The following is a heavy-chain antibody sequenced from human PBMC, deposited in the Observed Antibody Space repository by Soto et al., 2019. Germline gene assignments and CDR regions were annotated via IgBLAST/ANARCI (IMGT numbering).Heavy chain of an antibody. CDR1: GFTLSDHY. V-gene: IGHV3-72*01. Sequence: GGSLRLSCADSGFTLSDHYIDWVRQAPGKGLEWVGRSRDKPQGYSTAYAASVKGRFTTSRDESKNSAYLQMNSLKTGDTAVYYCVRATYFSDSIGYTRCLDYWGQGTLVTVSS. CDR3: VRATYFSDSIGYTRCLDY. CDR2: SRDKPQGYST. D-gene: IGHD3-22*01. J-gene: IGHJ4*02.